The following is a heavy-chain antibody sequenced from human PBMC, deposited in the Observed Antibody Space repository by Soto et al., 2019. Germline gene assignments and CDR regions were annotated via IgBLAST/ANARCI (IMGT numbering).Heavy chain of an antibody. CDR1: GGSISSTNL. V-gene: IGHV4-4*02. Sequence: PSETLSLTCAVSGGSISSTNLWTWVRQPPGKGLEWIGEIYHTGSTTFNPSLKSRVTISVDKSKNHFSLKVSSVTAADTAVYFCARSPRSISTGGIAFWGQGTLVTVSS. D-gene: IGHD1-1*01. CDR2: IYHTGST. CDR3: ARSPRSISTGGIAF. J-gene: IGHJ4*01.